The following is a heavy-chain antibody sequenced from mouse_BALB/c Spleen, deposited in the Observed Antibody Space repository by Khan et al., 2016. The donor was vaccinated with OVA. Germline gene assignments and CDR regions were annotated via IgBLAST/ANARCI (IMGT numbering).Heavy chain of an antibody. J-gene: IGHJ2*01. D-gene: IGHD2-10*02. CDR2: INPYNGDT. V-gene: IGHV1-20*02. Sequence: EVQLQQSGPELVKPGASVKISCKASGYSFTGYFMNWVMQSHGKSLEWIGRINPYNGDTFYNQKFKGKATLTVDKSSSTAHMELRSLASEDSAVYYCARGEYGNCYYFDYWGQGTTLTVSS. CDR1: GYSFTGYF. CDR3: ARGEYGNCYYFDY.